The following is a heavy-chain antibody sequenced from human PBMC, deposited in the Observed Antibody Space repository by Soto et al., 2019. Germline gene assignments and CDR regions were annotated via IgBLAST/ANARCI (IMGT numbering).Heavy chain of an antibody. Sequence: PGGSLRLCCAASGFTFSDHYVDWVRQAPGKGLEWVGRTRNKANSYTTEYAASVKGRFTISRDDSKNSVYLQMNSLKTEDTVVYYCVRALYNSGWYEDYWGQGTLVTVSS. J-gene: IGHJ4*02. CDR3: VRALYNSGWYEDY. D-gene: IGHD6-19*01. CDR2: TRNKANSYTT. V-gene: IGHV3-72*01. CDR1: GFTFSDHY.